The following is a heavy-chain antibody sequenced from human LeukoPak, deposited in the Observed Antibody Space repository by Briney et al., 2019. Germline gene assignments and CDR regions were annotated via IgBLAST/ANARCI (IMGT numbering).Heavy chain of an antibody. CDR2: INAGNGNT. V-gene: IGHV1-3*01. CDR1: GYTFAKYA. J-gene: IGHJ3*02. CDR3: ARDHLTYSGSYYSAYAFDI. Sequence: ASVKVSCKASGYTFAKYAIHWVRQAPGQRLEWMGWINAGNGNTRYSQKFQGGVTITRDTSASTAYMELSSLRSEDTAVYYCARDHLTYSGSYYSAYAFDIWGQGTMVTVSS. D-gene: IGHD1-26*01.